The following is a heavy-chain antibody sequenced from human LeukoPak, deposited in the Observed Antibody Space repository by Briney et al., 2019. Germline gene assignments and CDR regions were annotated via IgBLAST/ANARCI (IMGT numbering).Heavy chain of an antibody. J-gene: IGHJ2*01. CDR1: GGSISSGSYY. Sequence: PSQTLSLTCTVSGGSISSGSYYWSWIRQPAGKGLEWIGRIYTSGSTNYNPSLKSRVTISVDTSKNQFSLKLSSVTAADTAVYYCARGPFYWYFDLWGRGTLVTVSS. V-gene: IGHV4-61*02. D-gene: IGHD3-3*02. CDR2: IYTSGST. CDR3: ARGPFYWYFDL.